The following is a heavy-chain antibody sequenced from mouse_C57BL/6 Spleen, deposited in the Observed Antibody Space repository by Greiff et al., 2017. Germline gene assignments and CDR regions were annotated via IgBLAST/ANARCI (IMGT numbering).Heavy chain of an antibody. V-gene: IGHV1-62-3*01. J-gene: IGHJ4*01. CDR1: GYTFTSYW. CDR3: ARGSNSAMDY. Sequence: VQLQQPGAELVQPGASVKLSCKASGYTFTSYWMDWVKQRPGRGLEWIGRIDSDSGGTKYNETFKSKVTLTVDKPSNTAYMQISRLTSEDSAVYYCARGSNSAMDYWGQGTSVTVSS. D-gene: IGHD2-5*01. CDR2: IDSDSGGT.